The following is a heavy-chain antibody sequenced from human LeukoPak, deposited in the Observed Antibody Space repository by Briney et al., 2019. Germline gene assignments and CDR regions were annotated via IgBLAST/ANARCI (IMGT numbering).Heavy chain of an antibody. CDR3: AITGSDIVVVPAAANFDY. V-gene: IGHV4-34*01. D-gene: IGHD2-2*01. CDR1: GGSFSGYY. J-gene: IGHJ4*02. CDR2: INHSGST. Sequence: PSETLSLTCAVYGGSFSGYYWSWIRQPPGKGLEWIGEINHSGSTNYNPSLKSRVTISVDTSKNQFSLKLSSVTAADTAVYYCAITGSDIVVVPAAANFDYWGQGTLVTVSS.